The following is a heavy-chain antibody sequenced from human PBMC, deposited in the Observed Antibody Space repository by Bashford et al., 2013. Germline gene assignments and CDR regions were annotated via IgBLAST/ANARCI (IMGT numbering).Heavy chain of an antibody. J-gene: IGHJ2*01. V-gene: IGHV1-2*02. CDR1: GGTLSSYG. CDR3: ARDYCAGDCASFFDL. Sequence: SVKVSCKASGGTLSSYGMHWVRQAPGQGLEWMGWVNPKRGGTNYAQRFQGRVTLTTDTSISTAYLELSSLRSDDTAFYYCARDYCAGDCASFFDLWGRGTLVTVSS. D-gene: IGHD2-21*02. CDR2: VNPKRGGT.